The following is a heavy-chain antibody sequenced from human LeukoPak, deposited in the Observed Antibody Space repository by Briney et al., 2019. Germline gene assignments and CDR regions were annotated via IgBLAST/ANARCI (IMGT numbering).Heavy chain of an antibody. CDR2: ISYDGSNK. Sequence: PGGSLRLSCSASGFTFSSYAMHWVRQAPGKGLEWVAVISYDGSNKYYADSVKGRFTISRDNSKNTLYLQMNSLRAEDTAVYYCAKAPNSGYNSGWFNWFDPWGQGTLVTVSS. V-gene: IGHV3-30*04. D-gene: IGHD6-19*01. J-gene: IGHJ5*02. CDR1: GFTFSSYA. CDR3: AKAPNSGYNSGWFNWFDP.